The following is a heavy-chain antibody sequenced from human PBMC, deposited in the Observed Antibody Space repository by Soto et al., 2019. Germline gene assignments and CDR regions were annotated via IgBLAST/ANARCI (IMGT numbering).Heavy chain of an antibody. D-gene: IGHD3-9*01. CDR1: GGSISSYY. CDR3: ARHSPPMYDILTGTTLDPYYGMDV. Sequence: SETLSLTCSVSGGSISSYYWSWIRQPPGKGLEWIGYIYYSVSTNYNPSLKSRVTISVDTSKNQFSLKLSSVTAADTAVYYCARHSPPMYDILTGTTLDPYYGMDVWGQGTTDTGSS. J-gene: IGHJ6*02. V-gene: IGHV4-59*08. CDR2: IYYSVST.